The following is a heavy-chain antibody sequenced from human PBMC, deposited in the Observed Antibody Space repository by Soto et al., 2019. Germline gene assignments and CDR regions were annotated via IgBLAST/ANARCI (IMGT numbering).Heavy chain of an antibody. J-gene: IGHJ4*02. V-gene: IGHV3-23*01. CDR1: VVSRTNKT. D-gene: IGHD2-15*01. CDR2: MSGSGAST. CDR3: AKDWSPAGSCYEC. Sequence: GSVKRSSAAPVVSRTNKTMSWFRQAPGRGLEWVSAMSGSGASTYYADSVKGRFTISRDNSQNTLFLQMNSLRDEDTAVYYCAKDWSPAGSCYECWGQGTLVIVYS.